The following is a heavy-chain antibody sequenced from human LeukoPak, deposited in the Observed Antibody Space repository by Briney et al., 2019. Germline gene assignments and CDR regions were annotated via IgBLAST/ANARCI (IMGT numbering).Heavy chain of an antibody. CDR3: ARGLNDFWSGYYIGGFDY. V-gene: IGHV1-18*01. CDR2: ISAYNGNT. J-gene: IGHJ4*02. CDR1: GYTFTSYG. Sequence: ASVKVSCKASGYTFTSYGISWVRQAPGQGLEWMGWISAYNGNTNYAQKLQGRVTMTTDTSTSTAYMELRSLRSDDTAVYYCARGLNDFWSGYYIGGFDYWGQGTLVPVSS. D-gene: IGHD3-3*01.